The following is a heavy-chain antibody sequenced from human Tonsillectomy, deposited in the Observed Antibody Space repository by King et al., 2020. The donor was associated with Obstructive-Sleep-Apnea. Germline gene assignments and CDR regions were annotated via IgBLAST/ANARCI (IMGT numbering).Heavy chain of an antibody. J-gene: IGHJ4*02. CDR1: GFTFDDYA. V-gene: IGHV3-9*01. CDR2: ISWNSGRI. Sequence: VQLVESGGGLVQPGRSLRLSCAASGFTFDDYAMHWVWQAQGKGLEWVSGISWNSGRIGYADSVRGRFTISRDNAKNSLYLQMNSLRAEDTALYYCAKDSHSSWYYFDYWGQGTLVTVSS. D-gene: IGHD6-13*01. CDR3: AKDSHSSWYYFDY.